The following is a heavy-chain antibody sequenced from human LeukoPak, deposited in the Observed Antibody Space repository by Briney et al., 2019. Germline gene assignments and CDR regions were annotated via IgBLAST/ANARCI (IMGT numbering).Heavy chain of an antibody. CDR1: GGSISSGGYY. D-gene: IGHD3-10*01. Sequence: SETLSLTCTVSGGSISSGGYYWSWIRQHPGKGLEWNGYIYYSGSTYYNPSLKSRVTISVDTSKNQFSLKLSSVTAADTAVYYCARYGSGSFDYWGQGTLVTVSS. V-gene: IGHV4-31*03. CDR2: IYYSGST. CDR3: ARYGSGSFDY. J-gene: IGHJ4*02.